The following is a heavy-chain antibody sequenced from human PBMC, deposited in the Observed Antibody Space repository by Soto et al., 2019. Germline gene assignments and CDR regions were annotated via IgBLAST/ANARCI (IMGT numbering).Heavy chain of an antibody. D-gene: IGHD3-10*01. J-gene: IGHJ4*02. Sequence: PGGSLRLSCVGSGFIFSNSAMHWVRQTPGKGLEWVAFMSYDGSDTFYADSVKGRFTISRDNSKNTLFLHMSNLRAEDTAVYYCARGRASGSYYLLDYWGQGTLVTVSS. CDR3: ARGRASGSYYLLDY. CDR2: MSYDGSDT. V-gene: IGHV3-30*15. CDR1: GFIFSNSA.